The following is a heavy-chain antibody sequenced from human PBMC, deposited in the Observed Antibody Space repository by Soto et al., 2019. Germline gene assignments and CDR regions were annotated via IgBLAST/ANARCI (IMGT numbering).Heavy chain of an antibody. CDR1: GYSFTSYW. V-gene: IGHV5-10-1*01. D-gene: IGHD2-15*01. CDR2: IDPSDSYT. J-gene: IGHJ6*02. CDR3: ARWSLTEDIVGVVAAIEYYGMDV. Sequence: PREYLKISCKGSGYSFTSYWISGVRQMQGKGLEWMGRIDPSDSYTNYSPSFQGHVTISADKSISTAYLQWSSLKASDTAMYYCARWSLTEDIVGVVAAIEYYGMDVWGQGTTVTVSS.